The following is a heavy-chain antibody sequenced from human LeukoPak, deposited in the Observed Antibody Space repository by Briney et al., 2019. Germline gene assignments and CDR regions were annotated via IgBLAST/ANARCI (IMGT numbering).Heavy chain of an antibody. V-gene: IGHV4-59*01. CDR2: IYYSGST. Sequence: SETLSLTCTVSGGSISSYSWSWIRQPPGKGLEWIGYIYYSGSTNYNPSLKSRVTISVDTSKNQFSLKLSSVTAADTAVYYCARSGGVGTVTYFDYWGQGTLVTVSS. CDR3: ARSGGVGTVTYFDY. D-gene: IGHD4-17*01. J-gene: IGHJ4*02. CDR1: GGSISSYS.